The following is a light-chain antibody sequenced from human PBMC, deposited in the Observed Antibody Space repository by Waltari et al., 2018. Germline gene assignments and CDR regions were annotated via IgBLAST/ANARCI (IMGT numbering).Light chain of an antibody. Sequence: EIQMTQSPSSVSASVGARVTITCRAGQDISGALAWYQQKPGQAPNLLIYAVSTLQSGVPPRFSGSGSGTDFTLTISGLQPEDVATYYCQQGSAFPPTFGQGTNVEIK. CDR1: QDISGA. V-gene: IGKV1-12*01. CDR2: AVS. CDR3: QQGSAFPPT. J-gene: IGKJ1*01.